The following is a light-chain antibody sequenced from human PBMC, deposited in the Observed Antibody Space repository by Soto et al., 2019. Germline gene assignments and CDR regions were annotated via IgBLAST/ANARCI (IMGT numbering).Light chain of an antibody. CDR2: KAS. V-gene: IGKV1-5*03. CDR3: QHYNSYSEA. Sequence: DIQMTQSPSTLSGPVGDRVTITCRASQTISSWLAWYQQKRGKAPKLLIYKASTLKSGVPSRFSGSGSGTEFTLTISSLQPDDFATYYCQHYNSYSEAFGQGTKVDIK. J-gene: IGKJ1*01. CDR1: QTISSW.